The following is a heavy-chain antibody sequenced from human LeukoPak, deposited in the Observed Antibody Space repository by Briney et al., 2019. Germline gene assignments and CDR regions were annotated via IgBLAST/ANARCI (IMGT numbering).Heavy chain of an antibody. V-gene: IGHV3-21*01. J-gene: IGHJ4*02. CDR1: GFTFSSYS. CDR3: ARDKGDDFWSGYYTPFDY. D-gene: IGHD3-3*01. CDR2: ISSSSSYI. Sequence: GGSLRLSCAASGFTFSSYSMNWVRQAPGKGLEWVSSISSSSSYIYYADSVKGRFTISRDNAKNSLYRQMNSLRAEDTAVYYCARDKGDDFWSGYYTPFDYWGQGTLVTVSS.